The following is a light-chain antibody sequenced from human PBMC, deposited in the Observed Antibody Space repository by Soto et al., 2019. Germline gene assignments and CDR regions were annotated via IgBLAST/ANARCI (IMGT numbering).Light chain of an antibody. CDR2: DAS. CDR3: QQDESCSGT. Sequence: DIQMTQSPSTLSSSVGDTVTVTCRASQSVSGWLAWYQQKPGEAPKLLIYDASALTRGVPSRFSGSGSGTKFTLTIASLQPDDFATYYCQQDESCSGTFGPGTKVDIK. J-gene: IGKJ1*01. V-gene: IGKV1-5*01. CDR1: QSVSGW.